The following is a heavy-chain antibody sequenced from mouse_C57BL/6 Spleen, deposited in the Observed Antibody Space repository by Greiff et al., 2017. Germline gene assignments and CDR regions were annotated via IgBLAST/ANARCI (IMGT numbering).Heavy chain of an antibody. CDR1: GYSITSGYY. V-gene: IGHV3-6*01. D-gene: IGHD2-4*01. J-gene: IGHJ3*01. CDR3: AFYDYDWFAY. Sequence: VQLKESGPGLVKPSQSLSLTCSVTGYSITSGYYWNWIRQFPGNKLEWMGYISYDGSNNYNPSLKNRISITRDSSKNQSFLKLNSVTTEDTATYYCAFYDYDWFAYWGQGTLVTVSA. CDR2: ISYDGSN.